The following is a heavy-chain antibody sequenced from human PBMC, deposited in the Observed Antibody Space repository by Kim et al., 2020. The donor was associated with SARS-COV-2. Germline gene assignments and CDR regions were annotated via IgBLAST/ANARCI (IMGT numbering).Heavy chain of an antibody. J-gene: IGHJ4*02. Sequence: GESLKISCKGSGYSFTSYWIGWVRQMPGKGLEWMGIIYPGDSDTRYSPSFQGQVTISADKSISTAYLQWSSLKASDTAMYYCARGDPYYDSSGLPRPFDYWGQGTLVTVSS. D-gene: IGHD3-22*01. V-gene: IGHV5-51*01. CDR2: IYPGDSDT. CDR3: ARGDPYYDSSGLPRPFDY. CDR1: GYSFTSYW.